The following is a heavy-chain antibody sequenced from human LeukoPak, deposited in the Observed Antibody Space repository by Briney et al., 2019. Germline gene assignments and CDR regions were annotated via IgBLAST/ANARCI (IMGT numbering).Heavy chain of an antibody. CDR1: GFSLSTSGVG. J-gene: IGHJ4*02. V-gene: IGHV2-5*01. D-gene: IGHD5-18*01. Sequence: ESGPTLVNXTQTLTLTCTFSGFSLSTSGVGVGWIHQPPGKALEWLALIYWNDDKRYSPSLKSRLTITKDTSKNQVVLTMTNMDPVDTATYYCAHREDTATLDYWGQGTLVTVSS. CDR2: IYWNDDK. CDR3: AHREDTATLDY.